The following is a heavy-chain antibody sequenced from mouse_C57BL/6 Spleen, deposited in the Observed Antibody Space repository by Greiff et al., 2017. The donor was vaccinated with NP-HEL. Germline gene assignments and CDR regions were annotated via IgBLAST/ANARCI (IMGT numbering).Heavy chain of an antibody. CDR3: ARDRLIYYDYDGAY. CDR2: ISDGGSYT. CDR1: GFTFSSYA. J-gene: IGHJ3*01. Sequence: EVMLVASGGGLVKPGGSLKLSCAASGFTFSSYAMSWVRQTPEKRLEWVATISDGGSYTYYPDNVKGRFTISRDNAKNNLYLQMSHLKSEDTAMYYCARDRLIYYDYDGAYWGQGTLVTVSA. V-gene: IGHV5-4*01. D-gene: IGHD2-4*01.